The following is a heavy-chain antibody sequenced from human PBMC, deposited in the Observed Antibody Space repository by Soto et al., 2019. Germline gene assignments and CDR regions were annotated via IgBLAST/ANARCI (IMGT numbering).Heavy chain of an antibody. J-gene: IGHJ4*02. D-gene: IGHD2-8*01. Sequence: EVQLVETGGGLIQPGGSLRLSCAASGFIVSSNYMSWVRQAPGTGLDWVSVIYSGGSTYHADSVKGRFTTSRDNSKNTLYLQMNILRAEDTSVYYCVARSNGADYWGQGTLVTVSS. CDR2: IYSGGST. V-gene: IGHV3-53*02. CDR1: GFIVSSNY. CDR3: VARSNGADY.